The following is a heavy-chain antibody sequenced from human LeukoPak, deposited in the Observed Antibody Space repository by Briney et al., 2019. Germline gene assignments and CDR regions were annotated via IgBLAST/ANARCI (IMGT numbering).Heavy chain of an antibody. Sequence: PSETLSLTCAVYGGSFSGYYWSWIRQPPGKGLEWIGEINHSGSTNYNPSLKGRVTISVDTSKNQFSLKLSSVTAADTAVYYCARWVVKSSSSYYFDYWGQGTLVTVSS. D-gene: IGHD6-13*01. CDR3: ARWVVKSSSSYYFDY. CDR2: INHSGST. V-gene: IGHV4-34*01. J-gene: IGHJ4*02. CDR1: GGSFSGYY.